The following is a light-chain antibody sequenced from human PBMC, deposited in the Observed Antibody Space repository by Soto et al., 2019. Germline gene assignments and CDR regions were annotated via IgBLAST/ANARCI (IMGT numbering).Light chain of an antibody. J-gene: IGKJ2*01. Sequence: EIVLTQSPGTLSVSPGERVTLSCRASESLSTFLAWYQQKPGQAPRLLIYGASTKATGIPARFSGSGSATHFTLTISSLQSEDSAVYYCQSYSDGPFAFGQGTKLEI. CDR2: GAS. CDR1: ESLSTF. V-gene: IGKV3-15*01. CDR3: QSYSDGPFA.